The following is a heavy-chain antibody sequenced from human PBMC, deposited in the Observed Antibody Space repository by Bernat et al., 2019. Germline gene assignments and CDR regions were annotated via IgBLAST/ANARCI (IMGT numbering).Heavy chain of an antibody. V-gene: IGHV3-30*18. CDR1: GFTFSSYG. CDR3: AKTRGPYDSSGYYYWGGFDY. D-gene: IGHD3-22*01. J-gene: IGHJ4*02. CDR2: ISYDGSNK. Sequence: QVQLVESGGGVVQPGRSLRLSCAASGFTFSSYGMHWVRQAPGKGLEWLAVISYDGSNKYYADSVKGRFTISRDNSTNRLYLQMNSLRAEDPAVYYCAKTRGPYDSSGYYYWGGFDYWGQGTLVTVSS.